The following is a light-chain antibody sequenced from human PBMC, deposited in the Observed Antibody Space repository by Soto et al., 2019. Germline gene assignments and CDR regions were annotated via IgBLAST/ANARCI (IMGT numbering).Light chain of an antibody. Sequence: EIVLTQSPATLSLSPGERATLSCRASQSVSSYLAWYQQKPGQAPRLLIYDASNRATGIPARFSGSGSGTDFTLTISRLEPADFAVYYCQQRSNWPPGLTFGGGTKVEI. CDR3: QQRSNWPPGLT. CDR1: QSVSSY. V-gene: IGKV3-11*01. CDR2: DAS. J-gene: IGKJ4*01.